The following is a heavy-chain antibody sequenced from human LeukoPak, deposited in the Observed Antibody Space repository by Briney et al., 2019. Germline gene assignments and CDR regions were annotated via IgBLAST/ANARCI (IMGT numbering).Heavy chain of an antibody. D-gene: IGHD3-10*01. J-gene: IGHJ5*02. CDR1: GGSFSGYY. Sequence: SETLSLTCAVYGGSFSGYYWSWIRQPPGKGLEWIGEINHSGSTNYNPSLKSRVTISVDTSKNQFSLKLSSVTAADTAVYYCARPYYGSGSYSYNWFDPWGQGTLVTVSS. V-gene: IGHV4-34*01. CDR2: INHSGST. CDR3: ARPYYGSGSYSYNWFDP.